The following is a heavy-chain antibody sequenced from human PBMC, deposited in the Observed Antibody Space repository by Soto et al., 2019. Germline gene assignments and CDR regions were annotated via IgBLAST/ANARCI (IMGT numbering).Heavy chain of an antibody. CDR3: ARDQSGAADI. D-gene: IGHD7-27*01. Sequence: QVQLQESGPGLVEPSETLSLTCTVSGDSMTSYYWSWIRQSAENGLEWIARISAKGTTTYIPSHKSRITMAVDTSKSQCSPNLKFVTAADTAVYFCARDQSGAADIWCQGTLVIVS. V-gene: IGHV4-4*07. J-gene: IGHJ3*02. CDR1: GDSMTSYY. CDR2: ISAKGTT.